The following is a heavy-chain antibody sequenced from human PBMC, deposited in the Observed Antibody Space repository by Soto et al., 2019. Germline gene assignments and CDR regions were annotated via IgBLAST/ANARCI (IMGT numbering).Heavy chain of an antibody. V-gene: IGHV4-4*02. CDR3: ARTFGGSCSN. CDR2: IFHSGST. CDR1: DGSISSYNW. Sequence: QVQLQESGPGLVKPSGTLSLTCAVSDGSISSYNWWSWVRQSPGKGLEWIGEIFHSGSTNYNPSLKSRVTISVDKFRNQFSLKLSSVTAADTAVYYCARTFGGSCSNWGQGSLVTVSS. D-gene: IGHD2-15*01. J-gene: IGHJ4*02.